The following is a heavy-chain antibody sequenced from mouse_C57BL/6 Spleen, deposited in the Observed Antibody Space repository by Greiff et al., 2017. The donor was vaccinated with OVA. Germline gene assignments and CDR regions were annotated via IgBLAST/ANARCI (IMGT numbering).Heavy chain of an antibody. D-gene: IGHD6-1*01. Sequence: EVQVVESGGGLVQPGGSLKLSCAASGFTFSDYYMYWVRQTPGKRLEWVAYLSNGGGSTYSPDTVKGRFTISRDNAKNTLYLQMSRLKSEDTAMYYCERDKGSGLCAMDYWGQGTSVTVSS. V-gene: IGHV5-12*01. CDR3: ERDKGSGLCAMDY. CDR2: LSNGGGST. J-gene: IGHJ4*01. CDR1: GFTFSDYY.